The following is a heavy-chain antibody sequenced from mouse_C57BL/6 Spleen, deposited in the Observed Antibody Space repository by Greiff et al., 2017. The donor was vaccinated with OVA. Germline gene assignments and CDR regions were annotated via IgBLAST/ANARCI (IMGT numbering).Heavy chain of an antibody. CDR1: GYAFSSYW. J-gene: IGHJ3*01. Sequence: VQLQQSGAELVKPGASVKISCKASGYAFSSYWMNWVKQRPGKGLEWIGQFYPGDGDTNYNGKFKGKATLTADKSSSTAYMQFSSLTSEDSAVYFCARWGGNFAWFAYWGQGTLVTVSA. CDR2: FYPGDGDT. CDR3: ARWGGNFAWFAY. V-gene: IGHV1-80*01. D-gene: IGHD2-1*01.